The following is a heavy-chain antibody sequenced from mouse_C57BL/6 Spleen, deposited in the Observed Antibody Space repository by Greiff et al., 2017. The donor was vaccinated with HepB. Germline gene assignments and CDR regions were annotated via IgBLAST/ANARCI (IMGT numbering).Heavy chain of an antibody. V-gene: IGHV1-4*01. CDR1: GYTFTSYT. Sequence: VQLQQSGAELARPGASVKMSCKASGYTFTSYTMHWVKQRPGQGLEWIGYINPSSGYTKYNQKFKDKATLTADKSSSTAYMQLSSLTSEDSAVYYCAGSYYYGSSYDYAMDYWGQGTSVTVSS. D-gene: IGHD1-1*01. J-gene: IGHJ4*01. CDR3: AGSYYYGSSYDYAMDY. CDR2: INPSSGYT.